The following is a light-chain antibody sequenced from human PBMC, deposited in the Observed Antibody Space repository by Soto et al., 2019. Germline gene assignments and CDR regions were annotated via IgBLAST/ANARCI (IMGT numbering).Light chain of an antibody. J-gene: IGKJ2*01. CDR2: TSG. CDR1: QRITTY. V-gene: IGKV1-39*01. CDR3: QQTYNTPYT. Sequence: IHMTQSPSSLSASVGDRVTITCRASQRITTYLNWYQQKPGEAPKLLISTSGTLQRGVPSRFTGSGSGTDFTLTITGLLPADFATYYCQQTYNTPYTFGHGTKLEIK.